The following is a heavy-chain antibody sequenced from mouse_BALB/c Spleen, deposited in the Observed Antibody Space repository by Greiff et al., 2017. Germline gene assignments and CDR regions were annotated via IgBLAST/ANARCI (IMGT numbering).Heavy chain of an antibody. J-gene: IGHJ4*01. CDR2: ISYSGST. V-gene: IGHV3-2*02. CDR3: AREVYYYGSSYYAMDY. Sequence: EVQLQQSGPGLVKPSQSLSLTCTVTGYSITSDYAWNWIRQFPGNKLEWMGYISYSGSTSYNPSLKSRISITRDTSKNQFFLQLNSVTTEDTATYYCAREVYYYGSSYYAMDYWGQGTSVTVSS. CDR1: GYSITSDYA. D-gene: IGHD1-1*01.